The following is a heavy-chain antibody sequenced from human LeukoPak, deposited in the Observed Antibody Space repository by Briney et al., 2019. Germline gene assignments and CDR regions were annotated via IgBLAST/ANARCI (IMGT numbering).Heavy chain of an antibody. D-gene: IGHD3-3*01. V-gene: IGHV4-59*01. Sequence: SETLSLTCTVSGGSISSYYWSWIRQPPGKGLEWIGYIYYGGSTNYNPSLKSRVTISVDTSKNQFSLKLSSVTAADTAVYYCARATIFGVVTHWGQGTLVTVSS. CDR3: ARATIFGVVTH. J-gene: IGHJ4*02. CDR1: GGSISSYY. CDR2: IYYGGST.